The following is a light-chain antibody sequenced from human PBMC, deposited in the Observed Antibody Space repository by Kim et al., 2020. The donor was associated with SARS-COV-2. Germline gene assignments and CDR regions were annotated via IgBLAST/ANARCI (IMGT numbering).Light chain of an antibody. CDR3: QQYGSSPRT. J-gene: IGKJ1*01. CDR2: GAS. V-gene: IGKV3-20*01. Sequence: EIVLTQSPGILSLSPGERATLSCRASQSVSSNYLAWYQHKPGQTPRLLIYGASTRATGIPDRFSGSGSGTDFTLTISRLEPEDFAVYYCQQYGSSPRTFGQGTKVDIK. CDR1: QSVSSNY.